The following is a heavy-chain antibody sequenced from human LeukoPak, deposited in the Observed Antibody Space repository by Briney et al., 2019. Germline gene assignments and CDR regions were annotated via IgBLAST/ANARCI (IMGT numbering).Heavy chain of an antibody. V-gene: IGHV5-51*01. CDR1: GYSFTSYW. Sequence: GESLQISCKGSGYSFTSYWIGWVRQMPGKGLEWMGIIYPGDSDTRYSPSFQGQVTISADKSISTAYLQWSSLKASDTAMYYCASLGQGVSSSGYRDFDYWGQGTLVTVSS. CDR3: ASLGQGVSSSGYRDFDY. D-gene: IGHD6-19*01. CDR2: IYPGDSDT. J-gene: IGHJ4*02.